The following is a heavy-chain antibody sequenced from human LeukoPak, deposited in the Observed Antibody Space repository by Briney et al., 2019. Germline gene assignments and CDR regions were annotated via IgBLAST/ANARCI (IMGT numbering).Heavy chain of an antibody. CDR3: ASYHGTVRERGY. CDR1: GFTFSSYS. Sequence: PGGSLRLSCAASGFTFSSYSMNWVRQAPGKGLEWVSSISSSSSYIYYADSVKGRFTISRDNAKNSLYLQMNSLRAEDTAVYYCASYHGTVRERGYWGQGTLVTVSS. V-gene: IGHV3-21*01. CDR2: ISSSSSYI. J-gene: IGHJ4*02. D-gene: IGHD1-1*01.